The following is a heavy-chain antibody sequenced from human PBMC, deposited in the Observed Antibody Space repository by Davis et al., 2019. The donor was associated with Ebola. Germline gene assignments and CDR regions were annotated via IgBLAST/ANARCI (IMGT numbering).Heavy chain of an antibody. D-gene: IGHD3-10*01. J-gene: IGHJ6*02. Sequence: GESLKISCAASGFTFSSYAMSWVRQAPGKGLEWVSAISGSGGSTYYADSVKGRLTISRNNSKNTLYLQMNSLRAEDTAVYYCAKGPGFHYYGSGNPPNYYYYGMDVWGQGTTVTVSS. V-gene: IGHV3-23*01. CDR3: AKGPGFHYYGSGNPPNYYYYGMDV. CDR2: ISGSGGST. CDR1: GFTFSSYA.